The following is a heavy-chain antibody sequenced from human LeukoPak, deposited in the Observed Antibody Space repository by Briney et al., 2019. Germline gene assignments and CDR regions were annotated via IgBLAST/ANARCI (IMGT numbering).Heavy chain of an antibody. CDR3: ARLVVHAYYMDV. J-gene: IGHJ6*03. D-gene: IGHD2-21*01. Sequence: SSETLSLTCTVSGGSISSSSYYWGWIRQPPGKGLEWIGSIYYSGSTYYNPSRKSRVTISVETAKNQFSLKLSSVTAADTAVYYCARLVVHAYYMDVWGKGTTVTISS. CDR1: GGSISSSSYY. V-gene: IGHV4-39*01. CDR2: IYYSGST.